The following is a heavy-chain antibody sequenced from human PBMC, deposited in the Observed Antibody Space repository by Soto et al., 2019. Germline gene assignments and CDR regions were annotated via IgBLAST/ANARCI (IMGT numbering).Heavy chain of an antibody. D-gene: IGHD2-2*01. CDR2: INSRGGST. V-gene: IGHV3-23*01. J-gene: IGHJ4*02. CDR1: GFTFSSYA. CDR3: AKDRSSTRCYAFAF. Sequence: GGSLRLSCAASGFTFSSYAMSWVRQAPGKGLEWVSAINSRGGSTYYADSVKGRFTISRDSSKNTLYLQMNSLRAEDTAVYYFAKDRSSTRCYAFAFWSQGSLVTGSS.